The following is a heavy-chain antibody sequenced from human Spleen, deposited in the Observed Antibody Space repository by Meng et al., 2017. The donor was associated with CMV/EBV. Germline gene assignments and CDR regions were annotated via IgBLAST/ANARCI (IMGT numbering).Heavy chain of an antibody. Sequence: SSGSYYWGWIRQPPGKELEWIGYIYYSGGTNYNPYLKSRVTISVDTSKNQFSLKLSPVTAADTAVYYCARSWHIVVAGKNYPDWFDPWGQGTLVTVSS. CDR3: ARSWHIVVAGKNYPDWFDP. D-gene: IGHD2-21*01. CDR1: SSGSYY. CDR2: IYYSGGT. J-gene: IGHJ5*02. V-gene: IGHV4-61*01.